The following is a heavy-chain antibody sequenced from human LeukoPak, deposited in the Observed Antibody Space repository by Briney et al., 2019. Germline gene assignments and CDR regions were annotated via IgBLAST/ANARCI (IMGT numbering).Heavy chain of an antibody. Sequence: ASVKVSCKASGYTFTDYYLYWVRQAPGQGLECMGWINADGGDTNYAQMFQGRVTMTRDTSINTAYMELSGLRSDDTAVYYCARGHEVNPSFDYWGQGTLVTVSS. CDR1: GYTFTDYY. V-gene: IGHV1-2*02. J-gene: IGHJ4*02. CDR3: ARGHEVNPSFDY. CDR2: INADGGDT.